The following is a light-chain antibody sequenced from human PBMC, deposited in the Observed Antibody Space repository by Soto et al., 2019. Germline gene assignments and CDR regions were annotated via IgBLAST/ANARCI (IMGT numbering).Light chain of an antibody. CDR3: CSYAGGSARVV. V-gene: IGLV2-23*01. CDR1: SSDVGIYNL. Sequence: QSALTQPASVSGSPGQSITISCTGTSSDVGIYNLVSWYQQYPGIAPKLIIYEGSKRPLGVSNRFSGSKSGNTASLTLSGLQAEDEADYYCCSYAGGSARVVFGGGTKVTVL. J-gene: IGLJ3*02. CDR2: EGS.